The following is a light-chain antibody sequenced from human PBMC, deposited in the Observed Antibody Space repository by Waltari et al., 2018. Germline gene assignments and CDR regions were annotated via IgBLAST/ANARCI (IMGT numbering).Light chain of an antibody. CDR3: QQTYSTPGIT. Sequence: DIQMTQSPSSLSASVGDRVTITCRAGQKINGYLNWYQHKPGKAPKLLIYGASNLQTGVPSRFSGSESGTDFTLTINSLRPEDFATYFCQQTYSTPGITFGQGTRLEI. V-gene: IGKV1-39*01. CDR2: GAS. J-gene: IGKJ5*01. CDR1: QKINGY.